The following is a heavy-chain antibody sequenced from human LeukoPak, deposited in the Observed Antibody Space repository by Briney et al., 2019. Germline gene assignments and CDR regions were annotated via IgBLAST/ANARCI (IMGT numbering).Heavy chain of an antibody. D-gene: IGHD3-10*01. CDR3: ARDRSRYYYGSGSYYPVDY. CDR1: GFTFSSYT. J-gene: IGHJ4*02. CDR2: ITSSSSYI. V-gene: IGHV3-21*01. Sequence: RPGGSLRLSCAASGFTFSSYTMNWVRQAPGKGLEWVSSITSSSSYIYYADSVMGRFTISRDNANNSLYLQMNSLRAEDTAVYYCARDRSRYYYGSGSYYPVDYWGQGTLVTVSS.